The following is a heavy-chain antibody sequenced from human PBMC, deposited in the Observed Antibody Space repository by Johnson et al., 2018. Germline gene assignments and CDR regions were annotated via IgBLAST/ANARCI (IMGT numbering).Heavy chain of an antibody. J-gene: IGHJ6*03. CDR3: AKDPGIAPYYYYYMDV. CDR1: GFTFSNYG. CDR2: ISYDGSNK. Sequence: QVQLVESGGGVVQPGRSLRLSCEASGFTFSNYGMYCVRQAPGKGLEWVAIISYDGSNKYYADSVKGRFNISRDNSKNTLYLQMNSLRAEDTAVYYCAKDPGIAPYYYYYMDVWGKGTTVTVSS. V-gene: IGHV3-30*18. D-gene: IGHD6-13*01.